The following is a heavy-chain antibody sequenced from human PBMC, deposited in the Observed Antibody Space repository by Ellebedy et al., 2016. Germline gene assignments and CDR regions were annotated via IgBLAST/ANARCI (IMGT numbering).Heavy chain of an antibody. CDR1: GFTFSDYY. D-gene: IGHD6-19*01. Sequence: GGSLRLXXAASGFTFSDYYMSWIRQAPGKGLEWVSYISSSGSTIYYADSVKGRFTISRDNAKNSLYLQMNSLRAEDTAVYYCARVGSSGWYDFDYWGQGTLVTVSS. J-gene: IGHJ4*02. CDR2: ISSSGSTI. CDR3: ARVGSSGWYDFDY. V-gene: IGHV3-11*01.